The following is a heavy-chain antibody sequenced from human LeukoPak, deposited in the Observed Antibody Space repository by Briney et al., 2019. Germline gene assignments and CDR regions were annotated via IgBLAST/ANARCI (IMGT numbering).Heavy chain of an antibody. J-gene: IGHJ4*02. V-gene: IGHV3-66*01. CDR3: ARGSIAVAGIFDY. CDR1: GFTVSSNY. D-gene: IGHD6-19*01. CDR2: IYSGGST. Sequence: GGSLRLSCAAPGFTVSSNYMSWVRQAPGKGLEWVSVIYSGGSTYYADSVKGRFTISRDNSKNTLYLQMNSLRAEDTAVYYCARGSIAVAGIFDYWGQGTLVTVSS.